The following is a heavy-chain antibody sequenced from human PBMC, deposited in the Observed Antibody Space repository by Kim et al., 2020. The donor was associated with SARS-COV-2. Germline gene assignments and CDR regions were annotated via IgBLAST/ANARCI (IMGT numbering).Heavy chain of an antibody. CDR1: GFTFDDYA. D-gene: IGHD2-8*01. J-gene: IGHJ4*02. CDR2: ISWNSGSI. Sequence: GGSLRLSCAASGFTFDDYAMHWVRQAPGKGLEWVSGISWNSGSIGYADSVKGRFTISRDNAKNSLYLQMNSLRAEDTALYYCAKSMVSFYFDYWGQGTLV. V-gene: IGHV3-9*01. CDR3: AKSMVSFYFDY.